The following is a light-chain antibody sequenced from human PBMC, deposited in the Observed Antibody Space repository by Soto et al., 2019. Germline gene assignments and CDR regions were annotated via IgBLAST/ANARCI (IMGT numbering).Light chain of an antibody. J-gene: IGKJ3*01. V-gene: IGKV3-20*01. Sequence: EIVLTQSPGTLSLSPGERATLSCRASQSVSSSYLAWYQQKPGQAPRLLIYGASSRATGIPDRFSGSGSGTDFTLTISRLEPEDFAVYYCQAPIFTFGPGTKVDIK. CDR2: GAS. CDR3: QAPIFT. CDR1: QSVSSSY.